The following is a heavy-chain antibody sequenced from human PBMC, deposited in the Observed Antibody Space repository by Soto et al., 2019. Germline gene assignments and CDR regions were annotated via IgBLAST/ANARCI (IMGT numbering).Heavy chain of an antibody. CDR2: IYYSGST. D-gene: IGHD2-2*02. CDR1: GDSISTGGYY. CDR3: ARTRLDIVVVPAAIEFDP. J-gene: IGHJ5*02. Sequence: SETLSLTCTVSGDSISTGGYYWSWLRQHPGKGLEWIGYIYYSGSTYYNPSLKSRFTISVDTSKNQFSLKLSSVTAADTAVYYCARTRLDIVVVPAAIEFDPWGQGTMVTVSS. V-gene: IGHV4-31*03.